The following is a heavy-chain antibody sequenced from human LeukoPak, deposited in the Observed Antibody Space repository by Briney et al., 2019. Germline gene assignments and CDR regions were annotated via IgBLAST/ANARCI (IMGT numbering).Heavy chain of an antibody. CDR3: AGRWSGYTLFDF. J-gene: IGHJ4*02. CDR2: ISSSGSYK. Sequence: KTGGSLRLSCAASGFTFSSYSMNWVRQAPGKGLEWVSSISSSGSYKYYADSMKGRFTISRDNAKNSLYLQMNSLRAEDTAVYYCAGRWSGYTLFDFWGQGTLVTVSS. CDR1: GFTFSSYS. V-gene: IGHV3-21*01. D-gene: IGHD3-3*01.